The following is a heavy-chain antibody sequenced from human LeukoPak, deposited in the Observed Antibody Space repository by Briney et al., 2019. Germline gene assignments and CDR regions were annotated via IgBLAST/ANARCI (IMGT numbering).Heavy chain of an antibody. V-gene: IGHV3-23*01. CDR2: ITDSGGTT. J-gene: IGHJ4*02. CDR3: AKDRGYSSNWYGGDC. D-gene: IGHD6-13*01. CDR1: GFIFSNYA. Sequence: GGSLRLSCAVSGFIFSNYAMSWVRQAPGRGLEWVSTITDSGGTTFYADSVKGRFTISRDNSNNTLYIEMNSLRDEDTALYYCAKDRGYSSNWYGGDCWGQGTLVTVSS.